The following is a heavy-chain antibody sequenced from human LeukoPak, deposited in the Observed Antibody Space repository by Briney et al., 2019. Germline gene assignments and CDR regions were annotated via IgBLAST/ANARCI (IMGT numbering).Heavy chain of an antibody. J-gene: IGHJ4*02. V-gene: IGHV1-18*01. CDR3: AREAYDSSGYYYGVYFDY. CDR1: GYTFTSYG. D-gene: IGHD3-22*01. CDR2: ISAYNGNT. Sequence: ASVKVSCKASGYTFTSYGISWVRQAPGQGLEWMGWISAYNGNTNYAQKLQGRVTMTTDTSTSTAYMKLRSLRSDDTAVYYCAREAYDSSGYYYGVYFDYWGQGTLVTVSS.